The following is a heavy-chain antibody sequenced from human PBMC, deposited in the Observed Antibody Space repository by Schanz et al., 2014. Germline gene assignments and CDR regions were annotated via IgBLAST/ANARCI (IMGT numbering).Heavy chain of an antibody. V-gene: IGHV4-30-4*07. J-gene: IGHJ6*02. D-gene: IGHD4-17*01. CDR1: GGSISSGDSL. Sequence: QVQLQESGPGLVKPSQTLSLACAVSGGSISSGDSLWSWIRQPPGKRPEWIGYIYSSGSTYYNPSLKSRVPMSIDTSKNQFSLKLSSVPAADTAVYYCARDRGMTTSDYYYGMDVWGQGTTVTVSS. CDR3: ARDRGMTTSDYYYGMDV. CDR2: IYSSGST.